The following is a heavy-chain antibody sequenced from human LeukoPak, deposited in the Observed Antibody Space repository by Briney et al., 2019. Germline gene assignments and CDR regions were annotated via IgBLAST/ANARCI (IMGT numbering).Heavy chain of an antibody. CDR1: GFTFSTAW. CDR2: INHSGST. Sequence: PGGSLRLSCAASGFTFSTAWMIWVRQPPGKGLEWIGEINHSGSTNYNPSLKSRVTISVDTSKNQFSLKLSSVTAADTAVYYCARGPFYYYGMDVWGQGTTVTVSS. CDR3: ARGPFYYYGMDV. V-gene: IGHV4-34*01. J-gene: IGHJ6*02.